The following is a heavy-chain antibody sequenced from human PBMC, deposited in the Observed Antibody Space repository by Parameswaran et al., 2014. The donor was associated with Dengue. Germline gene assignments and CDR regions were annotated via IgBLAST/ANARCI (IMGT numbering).Heavy chain of an antibody. CDR2: IYSSGST. V-gene: IGHV4-39*01. J-gene: IGHJ6*02. D-gene: IGHD3-3*01. Sequence: VRQAPGKGLEWIGSIYSSGSTYHNPSLKSRVTISVDTSKNQFSLRLSSVTAADTAVYYCARPKEKFTILSGMDVWGQGTTVTVSS. CDR3: ARPKEKFTILSGMDV.